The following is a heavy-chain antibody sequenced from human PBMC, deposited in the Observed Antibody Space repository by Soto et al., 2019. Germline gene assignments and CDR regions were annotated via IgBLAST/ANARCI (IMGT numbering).Heavy chain of an antibody. CDR3: ATQDFRGTSGTI. CDR2: ISGSGGNI. CDR1: RVTFNRYA. D-gene: IGHD1-1*01. V-gene: IGHV3-23*01. J-gene: IGHJ4*02. Sequence: SWAASRVTFNRYAIALARQAPGKGLEWVSVISGSGGNIHYADSVKGRFTISRDNSKNTLYLQMNSLGVEDTAVYKCATQDFRGTSGTIWGQGTLVT.